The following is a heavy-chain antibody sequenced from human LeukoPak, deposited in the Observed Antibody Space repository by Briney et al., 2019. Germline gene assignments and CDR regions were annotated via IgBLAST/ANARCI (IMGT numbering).Heavy chain of an antibody. CDR3: AVGVVILNWFDP. CDR2: FDPEDGET. Sequence: ASVKVSCKVSGYTLTELSMHWVRQAPGKGLEWMGGFDPEDGETIYAQKFQGRVTMTRDTSISTAYMELSRLRSDDTAVYYCAVGVVILNWFDPWGQGTLVTVSS. D-gene: IGHD3-3*01. J-gene: IGHJ5*02. CDR1: GYTLTELS. V-gene: IGHV1-24*01.